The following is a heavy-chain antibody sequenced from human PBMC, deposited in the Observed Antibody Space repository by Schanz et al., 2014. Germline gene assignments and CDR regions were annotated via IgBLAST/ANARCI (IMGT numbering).Heavy chain of an antibody. J-gene: IGHJ6*02. CDR2: ISPNSGDT. CDR3: ARENKDYDNILNKFFHYGLDL. Sequence: QVHLVQSGSELKKPGASVKVSCKASGYTFTSNALNWVRQAPGQGLEWMGRISPNSGDTHSAQKFQGRVTMTWDRSISTANMELSRLRSDDTAVYYCARENKDYDNILNKFFHYGLDLWGQGTTVTVSS. CDR1: GYTFTSNA. D-gene: IGHD3-16*01. V-gene: IGHV1-2*06.